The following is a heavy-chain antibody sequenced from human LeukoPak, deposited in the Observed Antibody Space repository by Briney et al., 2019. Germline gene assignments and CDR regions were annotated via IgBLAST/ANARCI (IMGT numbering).Heavy chain of an antibody. J-gene: IGHJ4*02. CDR1: GFTFSDSW. CDR2: IHQDAGEK. V-gene: IGHV3-7*05. CDR3: ASSKDHYCRY. Sequence: GGSLRLSCAASGFTFSDSWMTWVRQTPGKGLQWVASIHQDAGEKQYLDSVRGRFTISRDNAKSSLYLQMDSLTVDDTGIYYCASSKDHYCRYWGQGTLVTVSS.